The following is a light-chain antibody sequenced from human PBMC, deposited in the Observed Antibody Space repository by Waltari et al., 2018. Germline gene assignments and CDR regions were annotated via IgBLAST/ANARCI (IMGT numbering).Light chain of an antibody. CDR2: EGS. CDR1: SSDVGRYNL. V-gene: IGLV2-23*01. Sequence: QSALTQPASVSGSPGQSITISSTGTSSDVGRYNLVTGYQQPPGKAPKLMIYEGSKRPSGVFNRFFGSKSGNTASLTISGLQAEDEADYYCCSYAGSSTVVFGGGTKLTVL. CDR3: CSYAGSSTVV. J-gene: IGLJ2*01.